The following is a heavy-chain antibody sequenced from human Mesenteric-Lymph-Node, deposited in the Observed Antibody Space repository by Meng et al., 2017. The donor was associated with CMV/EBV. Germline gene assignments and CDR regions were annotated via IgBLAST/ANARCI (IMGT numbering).Heavy chain of an antibody. CDR1: GFTFSSYH. CDR2: ISGSGVGT. Sequence: GGSLRLSCAASGFTFSSYHMSWVRQAPGKGLEWVSVISGSGVGTYSVDSVKGRFTISRDNSKNTLYLQMNSLRAEDTAVYYCAKNAKLSSGYFDYWGQGTLVTVSS. CDR3: AKNAKLSSGYFDY. J-gene: IGHJ4*02. D-gene: IGHD6-6*01. V-gene: IGHV3-23*01.